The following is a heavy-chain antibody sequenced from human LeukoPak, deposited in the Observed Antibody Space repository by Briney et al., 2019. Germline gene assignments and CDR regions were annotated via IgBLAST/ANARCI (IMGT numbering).Heavy chain of an antibody. D-gene: IGHD3-10*01. CDR3: ASQAPSLLFRDY. V-gene: IGHV3-21*01. J-gene: IGHJ4*02. Sequence: NTGGSLRLSCAASGFTFSSYAMSWVRQAPGKGLEWVSSISSSSSDIYYLDSVKGRFTISRDNAKNLLYLQMNSLRVEDTALYYCASQAPSLLFRDYWGQGTLVTVSS. CDR2: ISSSSSDI. CDR1: GFTFSSYA.